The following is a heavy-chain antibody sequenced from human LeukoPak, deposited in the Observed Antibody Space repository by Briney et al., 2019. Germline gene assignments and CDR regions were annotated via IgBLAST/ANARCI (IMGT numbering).Heavy chain of an antibody. CDR3: ARLAVADPGGVIYYYYYMDV. V-gene: IGHV1-2*06. CDR1: GYTFTGYY. Sequence: ASVKVSCKASGYTFTGYYMHWVRQAPGQGLEWMGRINPNSGGTNYAQKFQGRVTMTRDTSISTAYMELSRLRSDDTAVYYCARLAVADPGGVIYYYYYMDVWGKGTTVTVSS. D-gene: IGHD6-13*01. CDR2: INPNSGGT. J-gene: IGHJ6*03.